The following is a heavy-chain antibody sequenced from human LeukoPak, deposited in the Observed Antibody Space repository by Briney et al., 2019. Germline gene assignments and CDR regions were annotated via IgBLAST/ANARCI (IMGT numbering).Heavy chain of an antibody. V-gene: IGHV4-59*01. CDR2: IYYSGTI. CDR1: GGSINSFY. D-gene: IGHD2-15*01. Sequence: SETLSLTCTVSGGSINSFYWSWIRQPPGKGLEWIGYIYYSGTINYNPSLKSRVTISVDTSKNQFSLNLSSATAADTAVYFCARVHRFCSGGNCYAFDYWGQGTLVTVSP. J-gene: IGHJ4*02. CDR3: ARVHRFCSGGNCYAFDY.